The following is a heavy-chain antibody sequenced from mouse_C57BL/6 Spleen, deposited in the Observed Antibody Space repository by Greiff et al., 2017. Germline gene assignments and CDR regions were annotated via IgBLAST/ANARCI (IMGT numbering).Heavy chain of an antibody. D-gene: IGHD1-1*01. CDR1: GYAFSSYW. Sequence: QVQLKESGAELVKPGASVKISCKASGYAFSSYWMNWVKQRPGKGLEWIGQIYPGDGDTNSNGKFKGKATLTADKSSSTAYMQLSSLTSEDSAVYFCAREGNYYGSRYFDVWGTGTTVTVSS. V-gene: IGHV1-80*01. J-gene: IGHJ1*03. CDR3: AREGNYYGSRYFDV. CDR2: IYPGDGDT.